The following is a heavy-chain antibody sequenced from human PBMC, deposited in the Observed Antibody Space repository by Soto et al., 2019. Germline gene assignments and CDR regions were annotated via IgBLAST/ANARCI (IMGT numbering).Heavy chain of an antibody. V-gene: IGHV3-15*01. CDR1: GFTFSNAW. J-gene: IGHJ5*02. CDR2: IKSKTDGGTT. D-gene: IGHD2-8*01. Sequence: EVQLVESGGGLVKPGGSLRLSCAASGFTFSNAWMSWVRQAPGKGLEWVGRIKSKTDGGTTDYAAPVKGRFTISRDDSQKTLYLQMNSLKTEDTAVYYCTTDLIDCTYGTFYLVGPPITPTNRFDPWGQGTLVTVFS. CDR3: TTDLIDCTYGTFYLVGPPITPTNRFDP.